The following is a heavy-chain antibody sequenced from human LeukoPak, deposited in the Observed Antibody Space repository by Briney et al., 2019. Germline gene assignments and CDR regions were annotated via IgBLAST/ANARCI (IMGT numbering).Heavy chain of an antibody. D-gene: IGHD3-3*01. V-gene: IGHV1-2*04. J-gene: IGHJ3*02. Sequence: ASVKVSCKASGYTFTGYYMHWVRQAPGQGLEWMGWINPNSGGTNYAQKFQGWVTMTRDTSISTAYMELSRLRSDDTAVYYCARTITIFGVVETDAFDIWGQGTMVTVSS. CDR3: ARTITIFGVVETDAFDI. CDR2: INPNSGGT. CDR1: GYTFTGYY.